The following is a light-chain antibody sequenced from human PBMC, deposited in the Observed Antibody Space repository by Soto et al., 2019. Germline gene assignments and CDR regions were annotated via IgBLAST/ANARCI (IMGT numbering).Light chain of an antibody. CDR3: NSYTNSDTVM. CDR1: SSDIGAYHY. CDR2: AVN. J-gene: IGLJ3*02. V-gene: IGLV2-14*01. Sequence: QSVLTQAASVSGSPGQSITISCTGTSSDIGAYHYVSWYQQRPGKAPKVLIYAVNNRPSGISDRFSGSKSGNTASLTISGLQAEDEAVYYCNSYTNSDTVMFGGGTKLTVL.